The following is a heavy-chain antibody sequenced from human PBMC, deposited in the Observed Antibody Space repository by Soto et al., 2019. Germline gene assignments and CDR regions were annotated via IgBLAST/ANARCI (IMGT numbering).Heavy chain of an antibody. J-gene: IGHJ4*02. Sequence: GGSLRLSCAASGFTFSSYWMSWVRQAPGKGLEWVSSVEVSSGRTYYADSVKGRFIVSRDRSKNTLYLQLNSLRAEDTAVYFCANIPITEPRYYFDFWGQGTPVTVSS. V-gene: IGHV3-23*01. CDR2: VEVSSGRT. D-gene: IGHD3-16*01. CDR3: ANIPITEPRYYFDF. CDR1: GFTFSSYW.